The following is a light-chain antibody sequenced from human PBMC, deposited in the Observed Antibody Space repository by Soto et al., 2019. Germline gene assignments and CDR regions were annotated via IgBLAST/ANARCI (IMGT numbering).Light chain of an antibody. CDR1: QGISNY. J-gene: IGKJ1*01. V-gene: IGKV1-27*01. CDR2: AAS. Sequence: DIQMTQSPSSLSASVGHRVTITCRASQGISNYLAWSQQKPGKVPKLLIYAASTLQSGVPSRFSGSGSVTEFTLTISSLQPEDVATYYCQKYNSAPWTVAPGTNLEIK. CDR3: QKYNSAPWT.